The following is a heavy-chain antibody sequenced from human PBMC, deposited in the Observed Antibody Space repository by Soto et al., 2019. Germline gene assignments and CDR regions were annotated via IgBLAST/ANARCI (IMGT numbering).Heavy chain of an antibody. CDR1: GFTVSNNY. D-gene: IGHD2-2*01. CDR3: APSRGGGGY. V-gene: IGHV3-53*01. Sequence: EVQLVESGGGLIQPGGSLRLSCAVSGFTVSNNYMSWVRQAPGKGLEGVSVIYSGGYTAYGDSVKGRFTISRDNSKNTQYPKMNSLGAHHPAVFYGAPSRGGGGYWGQGTLVTVSS. J-gene: IGHJ4*02. CDR2: IYSGGYT.